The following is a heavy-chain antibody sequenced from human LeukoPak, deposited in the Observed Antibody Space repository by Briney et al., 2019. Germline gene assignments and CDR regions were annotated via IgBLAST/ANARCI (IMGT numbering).Heavy chain of an antibody. Sequence: ASVKVSCKVSGYTLTELSMHWVRQAPGKGLEWMGGIIPIFGTANYAQKFQGRVTITTDESTSTAYMELSSLRSEDTAVYYCARWGYDFWSGFPHAYYFDYWGQGTLVTVSS. J-gene: IGHJ4*02. CDR1: GYTLTELS. CDR2: IIPIFGTA. V-gene: IGHV1-69*05. CDR3: ARWGYDFWSGFPHAYYFDY. D-gene: IGHD3-3*01.